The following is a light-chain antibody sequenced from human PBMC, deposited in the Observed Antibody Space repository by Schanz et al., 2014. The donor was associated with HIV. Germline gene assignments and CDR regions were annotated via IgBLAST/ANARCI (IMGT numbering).Light chain of an antibody. CDR3: SSYIGSNTPWV. CDR2: DVT. J-gene: IGLJ1*01. CDR1: SSDVGADNS. V-gene: IGLV2-14*03. Sequence: QSALTQPASVSGSPGQSITISCTGTSSDVGADNSVSWYQQHPGRAPRLLVYDVTYRPSGVSNRFSGSKSGNTASLTISGLQAEDEADYFCSSYIGSNTPWVFGTGTKLTVL.